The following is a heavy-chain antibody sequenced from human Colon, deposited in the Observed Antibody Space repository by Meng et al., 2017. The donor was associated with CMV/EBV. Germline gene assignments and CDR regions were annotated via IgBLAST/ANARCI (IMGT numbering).Heavy chain of an antibody. V-gene: IGHV3-30-3*01. Sequence: CAASGFTFSGYAMRWVRQAPGKGLGWVAVISYDGSNKCYADSVKGRFTISRDNSKNTLYLQMNSLRAEDTAVYYCARGGRRNNWFDPWGQGTLVTVSS. J-gene: IGHJ5*02. D-gene: IGHD3-10*01. CDR3: ARGGRRNNWFDP. CDR1: GFTFSGYA. CDR2: ISYDGSNK.